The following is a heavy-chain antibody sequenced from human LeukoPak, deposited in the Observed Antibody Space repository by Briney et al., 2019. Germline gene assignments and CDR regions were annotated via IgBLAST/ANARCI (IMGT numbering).Heavy chain of an antibody. J-gene: IGHJ4*02. Sequence: SETLFLTCTVSGGSISSYYWSWIRQPTGKGLEWIGRIYTSGSTNYNPSLKSRVTMSVDTSKNQFSLKLSSVTAADTAVYYCARGIVGYSYGNYFDYWGQGTLVTVSS. CDR1: GGSISSYY. CDR2: IYTSGST. D-gene: IGHD5-18*01. CDR3: ARGIVGYSYGNYFDY. V-gene: IGHV4-4*07.